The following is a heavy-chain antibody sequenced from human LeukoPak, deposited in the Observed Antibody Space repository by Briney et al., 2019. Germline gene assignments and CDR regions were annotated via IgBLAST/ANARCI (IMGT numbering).Heavy chain of an antibody. CDR1: GFPFSAYP. V-gene: IGHV3-30-3*01. D-gene: IGHD6-13*01. CDR3: ARDQVSFPSPDTAAAAQYYYYYYGMDV. J-gene: IGHJ6*02. Sequence: GGSLRLSCSASGFPFSAYPIHWVRQTPGKGLEWLAFISYDGSTNFYADSVKGRFTISRDNAKNSLYLQMNSLRAEDTAVYYCARDQVSFPSPDTAAAAQYYYYYYGMDVWGQGTTVTVSS. CDR2: ISYDGSTN.